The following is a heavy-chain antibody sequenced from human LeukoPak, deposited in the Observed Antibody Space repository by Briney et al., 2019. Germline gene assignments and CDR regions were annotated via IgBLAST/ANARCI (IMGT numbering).Heavy chain of an antibody. D-gene: IGHD2-15*01. CDR1: GGTFSSYA. CDR3: ARGYCSGGSCYRAVDY. V-gene: IGHV1-69*01. CDR2: IIPIFGTA. J-gene: IGHJ4*02. Sequence: GSSVKVSCKASGGTFSSYAISWVRQAPGQGLEWMGGIIPIFGTANYAQKFQGRVTITADESTSTAYMELSSLRSEDTAVYYCARGYCSGGSCYRAVDYWGQGTLVTVSS.